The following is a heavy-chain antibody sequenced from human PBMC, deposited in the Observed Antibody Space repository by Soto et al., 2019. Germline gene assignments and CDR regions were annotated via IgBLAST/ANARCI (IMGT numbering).Heavy chain of an antibody. J-gene: IGHJ6*02. V-gene: IGHV4-59*01. D-gene: IGHD5-12*01. Sequence: SETLSLTYTVSGGSISSYYWSWIRQPPGKGLEWIGYIYYSGSTNYNPSLKSRVTISVDTSKNQFSLKLSSVTAADTAVYYCARGAERVTYGGYPIYYYGMDVWGQGTTVTVSS. CDR2: IYYSGST. CDR1: GGSISSYY. CDR3: ARGAERVTYGGYPIYYYGMDV.